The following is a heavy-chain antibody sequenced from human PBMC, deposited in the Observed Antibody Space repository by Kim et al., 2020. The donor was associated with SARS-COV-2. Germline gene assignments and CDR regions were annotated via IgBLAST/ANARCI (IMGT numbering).Heavy chain of an antibody. CDR2: IYYSGST. J-gene: IGHJ3*02. CDR3: ARLQGRLQLGSFDI. Sequence: SETLSLTCTVSGGSISSYYWSWIRQPPGKGLEWIGYIYYSGSTNYNPSLKSRVTISVDTSKNQFSLKLSSVTAADTAVYYCARLQGRLQLGSFDIWGQGTMVTVSS. D-gene: IGHD6-25*01. CDR1: GGSISSYY. V-gene: IGHV4-59*08.